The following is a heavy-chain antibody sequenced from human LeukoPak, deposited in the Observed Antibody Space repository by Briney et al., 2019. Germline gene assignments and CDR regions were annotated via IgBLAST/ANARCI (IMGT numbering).Heavy chain of an antibody. V-gene: IGHV3-23*01. J-gene: IGHJ5*02. Sequence: GGSLRLTCSASGLTLSIYAMGWVRQAPGKGLQWVAGISGSGRDTYSAESVKGRFTISRDNVNNTVFLHMNSLRVEDTAIYYCVKEYTGSFYNFENWFDPWGRGTVVTVSP. CDR3: VKEYTGSFYNFENWFDP. D-gene: IGHD3-10*01. CDR2: ISGSGRDT. CDR1: GLTLSIYA.